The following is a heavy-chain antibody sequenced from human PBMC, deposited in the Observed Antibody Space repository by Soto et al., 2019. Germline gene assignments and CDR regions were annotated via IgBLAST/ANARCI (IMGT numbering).Heavy chain of an antibody. CDR3: ARLNMVRGVIITSNWFDP. V-gene: IGHV4-59*08. J-gene: IGHJ5*02. Sequence: PSETLSLTCTVSGGSISSYYWSWIRQPPGKGLEWIGYIYYSGSTNYNPSLKRRVTISVDTSKNQFSLKLSSVTAADTALYYCARLNMVRGVIITSNWFDPWGQGTLVTVSS. D-gene: IGHD3-10*01. CDR1: GGSISSYY. CDR2: IYYSGST.